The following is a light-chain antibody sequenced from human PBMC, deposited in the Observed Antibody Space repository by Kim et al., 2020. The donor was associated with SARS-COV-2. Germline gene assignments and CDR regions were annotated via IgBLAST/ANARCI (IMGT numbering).Light chain of an antibody. CDR1: SSDVGGYNY. V-gene: IGLV2-14*03. CDR2: DVS. Sequence: GQSIPISCTGTSSDVGGYNYVSWYQQHPGEAPKRMIYDVSNRPSGVSNRFSGSKSGNTASLTISGLQAEDEADYYCSSYTSSSTRVFGGGTQLTVL. J-gene: IGLJ3*02. CDR3: SSYTSSSTRV.